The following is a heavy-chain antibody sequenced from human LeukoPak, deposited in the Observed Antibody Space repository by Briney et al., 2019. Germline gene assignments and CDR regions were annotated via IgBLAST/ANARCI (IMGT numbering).Heavy chain of an antibody. V-gene: IGHV4-4*07. CDR3: ARMTPRYYYYMDV. J-gene: IGHJ6*03. CDR2: IYPSGNT. CDR1: GVSINNYY. Sequence: SETLSLTCTVSGVSINNYYWTWIRQPDGKGLEWIAHIYPSGNTNYNPSLKSRVTISADKSKNQFSLRLSSVTAADTAMYYCARMTPRYYYYMDVWGKGTKVTVSS.